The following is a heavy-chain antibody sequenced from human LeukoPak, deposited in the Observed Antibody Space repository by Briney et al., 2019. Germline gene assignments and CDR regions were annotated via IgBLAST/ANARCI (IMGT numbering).Heavy chain of an antibody. V-gene: IGHV3-53*01. CDR1: GFPLRNYA. Sequence: PGGSLRLSCAASGFPLRNYAMTWVRQAPGKGLEWVSVIYSGGDTYYADSVKGRFIISRDTSKNTLYLQMNSLRAEDTAMYYCVREDLGVDYWGQGTLVTVSS. D-gene: IGHD1-26*01. J-gene: IGHJ4*02. CDR3: VREDLGVDY. CDR2: IYSGGDT.